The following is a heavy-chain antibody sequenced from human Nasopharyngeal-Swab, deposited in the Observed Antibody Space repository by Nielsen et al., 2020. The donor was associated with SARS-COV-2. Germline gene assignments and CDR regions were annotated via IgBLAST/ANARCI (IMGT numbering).Heavy chain of an antibody. J-gene: IGHJ4*02. Sequence: ASVQVSCKPSVYSFTSYGISWVGQAPGQGLEWMGWISPYNGNTNYAQKLQGRVTMTTDTSTSTAYMELRSLRSDDTAVYYCARWSPVDTAMVDYWGQGTLVTVSS. CDR2: ISPYNGNT. D-gene: IGHD5-18*01. V-gene: IGHV1-18*01. CDR3: ARWSPVDTAMVDY. CDR1: VYSFTSYG.